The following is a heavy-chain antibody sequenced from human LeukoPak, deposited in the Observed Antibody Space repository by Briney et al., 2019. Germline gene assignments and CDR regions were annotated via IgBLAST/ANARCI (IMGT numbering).Heavy chain of an antibody. V-gene: IGHV4-39*01. D-gene: IGHD6-19*01. CDR3: ARHIREYRSGWYGFGY. CDR1: GGSISSSSYY. J-gene: IGHJ4*02. Sequence: PETLSLTCTVSGGSISSSSYYWGWIRQPPGKGLEWIGSMYNGGSTYYNPSLKSRVTISVDMSKNQFSLKLSSVTAADTAVYYCARHIREYRSGWYGFGYWGQGTLVTVSS. CDR2: MYNGGST.